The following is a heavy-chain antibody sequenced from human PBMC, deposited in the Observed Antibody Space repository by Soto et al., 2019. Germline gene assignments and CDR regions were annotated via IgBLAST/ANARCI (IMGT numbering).Heavy chain of an antibody. J-gene: IGHJ4*02. CDR1: GFTFSSYA. CDR2: ISYDGSNK. V-gene: IGHV3-30-3*01. Sequence: QVQLVESGGGVVQPGRSLRLSCAASGFTFSSYAMHWVRQAPGKGLEWVAVISYDGSNKYYADSVKGRFTISRDNSKNTLYLQMNSLRAEDTAVYYCARDLNNWNDVGGSSDWGQGTLVTVSS. CDR3: ARDLNNWNDVGGSSD. D-gene: IGHD1-20*01.